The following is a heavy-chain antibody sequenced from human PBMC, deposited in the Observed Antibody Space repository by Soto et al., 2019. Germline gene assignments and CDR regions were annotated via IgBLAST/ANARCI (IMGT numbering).Heavy chain of an antibody. CDR1: GGSINSGGYC. CDR3: ARGILV. J-gene: IGHJ4*02. V-gene: IGHV4-31*03. CDR2: ISYGGST. D-gene: IGHD5-18*01. Sequence: QAQLQESGPGLVKPSQTLSLTCTVSGGSINSGGYCWSWIRQHPGKGLDWIGCISYGGSTSYNPSLKSRVTIPVDTSKNQFSLKLTSVTDADTAVYYCARGILVWGQGALITVSS.